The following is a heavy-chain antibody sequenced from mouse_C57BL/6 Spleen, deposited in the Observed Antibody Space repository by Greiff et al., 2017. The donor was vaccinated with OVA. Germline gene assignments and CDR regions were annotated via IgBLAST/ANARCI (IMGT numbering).Heavy chain of an antibody. V-gene: IGHV1-7*01. Sequence: QVQLQQPGTELVKPGASVKLSCKASGYTFTSYWMHWVKQRPGQGLEWIGYINPSSGYTKYNQKFKDKATLTADKSSSTAYMQLSSLTYEDSAVYYCARGDHNWVNYAMDYWGQGTSVTVSS. CDR3: ARGDHNWVNYAMDY. J-gene: IGHJ4*01. CDR1: GYTFTSYW. D-gene: IGHD4-1*02. CDR2: INPSSGYT.